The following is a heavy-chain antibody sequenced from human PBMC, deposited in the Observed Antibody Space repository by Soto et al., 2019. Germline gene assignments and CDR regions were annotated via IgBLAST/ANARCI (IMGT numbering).Heavy chain of an antibody. J-gene: IGHJ4*02. V-gene: IGHV4-61*05. Sequence: PSETLSLTCTVSGGSISSSDYYWGWIRQPPGRGLEWIGYLYYSGGTNYNPSLNGRVTISVDRSKNQFSLKLTSVTAADTALYYCARRYGWLYFDYWGQGSLVTVSS. CDR3: ARRYGWLYFDY. CDR1: GGSISSSDYY. D-gene: IGHD3-10*01. CDR2: LYYSGGT.